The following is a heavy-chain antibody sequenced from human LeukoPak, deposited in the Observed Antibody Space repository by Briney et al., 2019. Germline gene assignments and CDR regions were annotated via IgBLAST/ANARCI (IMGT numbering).Heavy chain of an antibody. CDR2: ISGSGGST. CDR3: AKASGYSSSWYYFDY. J-gene: IGHJ4*02. Sequence: GGSLRLSCAASGFTFSSYAMSWVRQAPGKGLEWVSAISGSGGSTYYADSVKGRFTISRDNSKNTLYLQMNSLRAEDAAVYYCAKASGYSSSWYYFDYWGQGTLVTVSS. V-gene: IGHV3-23*01. CDR1: GFTFSSYA. D-gene: IGHD6-13*01.